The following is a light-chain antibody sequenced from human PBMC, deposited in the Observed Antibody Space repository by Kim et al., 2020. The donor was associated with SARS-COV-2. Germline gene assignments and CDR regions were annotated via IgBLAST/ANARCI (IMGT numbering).Light chain of an antibody. CDR3: QSYDSSLTEVV. J-gene: IGLJ2*01. CDR2: RNI. CDR1: SSNIVAHYD. Sequence: QSVLTQPPSVSGAPGQRVTISCSGGSSNIVAHYDVHWYQRLPGTAPKLLIYRNINRPSGVPDRFSGSKSDTSASLAITGLQPEDEADYYCQSYDSSLTEVVFGGGTQLTVL. V-gene: IGLV1-40*01.